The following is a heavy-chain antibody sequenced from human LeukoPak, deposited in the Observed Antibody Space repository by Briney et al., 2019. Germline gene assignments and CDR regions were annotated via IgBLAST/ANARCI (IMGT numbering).Heavy chain of an antibody. J-gene: IGHJ4*02. Sequence: GGSLTLSCAASGFTASSNYMSWVRQAPGRGLEWVSVIYSGSSTYYADSVKGRFTISRDNAKNTLYLQMNSLRVEDTAVYYGAREGDGYRTTGYFDYWGQGTLVTVSS. CDR2: IYSGSST. D-gene: IGHD5-24*01. V-gene: IGHV3-53*01. CDR1: GFTASSNY. CDR3: AREGDGYRTTGYFDY.